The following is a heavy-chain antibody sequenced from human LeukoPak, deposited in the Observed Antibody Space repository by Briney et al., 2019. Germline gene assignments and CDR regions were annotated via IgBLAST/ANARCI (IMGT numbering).Heavy chain of an antibody. J-gene: IGHJ5*02. CDR1: GFTFSSYD. CDR3: ARVRGYSGYLLGYWLDP. Sequence: GGSLRLSCAASGFTFSSYDMNWVRQAPGKGLEWVSSISSGGYTIYYADSVKGRFTISRDNAKNSLFLQMNSLRAEDTAVYYCARVRGYSGYLLGYWLDPWGQGTLVTVSS. D-gene: IGHD5-12*01. V-gene: IGHV3-48*03. CDR2: ISSGGYTI.